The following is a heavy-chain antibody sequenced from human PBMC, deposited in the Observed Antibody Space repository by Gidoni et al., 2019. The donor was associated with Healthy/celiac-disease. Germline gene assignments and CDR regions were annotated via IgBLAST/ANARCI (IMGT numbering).Heavy chain of an antibody. CDR1: GGSISSSSYY. CDR3: ARRGGYGDYQYYFDY. Sequence: QLQLQESGPGLVKPSETLSLTCTVSGGSISSSSYYWGWIRQPPGKGLEWIGSIYYSGSTYYNPSLKSRVTISVDTSKNQFSLKLSSVTAADTAVYYCARRGGYGDYQYYFDYWGQGTLVTVSS. J-gene: IGHJ4*02. V-gene: IGHV4-39*01. CDR2: IYYSGST. D-gene: IGHD4-17*01.